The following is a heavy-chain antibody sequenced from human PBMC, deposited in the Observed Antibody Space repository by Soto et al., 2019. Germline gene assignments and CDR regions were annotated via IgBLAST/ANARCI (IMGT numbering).Heavy chain of an antibody. CDR2: IDSNGGP. Sequence: QVQLQESGPGLVKPSETLSLTCTVSDDSSSNYKWSWIRQPPGRRLEWIGYIDSNGGPSYNPSLQSRGTISIDTSTKQLFLKLSSVTAADTAVYYCVRQGFGRLHGLVDVWGQGTTVTVSS. CDR1: DDSSSNYK. V-gene: IGHV4-59*08. CDR3: VRQGFGRLHGLVDV. D-gene: IGHD3-10*01. J-gene: IGHJ6*02.